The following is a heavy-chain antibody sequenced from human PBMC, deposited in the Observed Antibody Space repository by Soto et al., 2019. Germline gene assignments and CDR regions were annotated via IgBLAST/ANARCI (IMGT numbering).Heavy chain of an antibody. D-gene: IGHD3-16*01. CDR3: TRGTSGDQVDA. Sequence: QVQLQQSGPGLVQPSQTLSLTCTVYGDSISNVHYFWSWIRQSPDKGLEWIGHIYNGGSIYNNPALESRLNISVVTFKNQFALDLSSVSAADTAGYYCTRGTSGDQVDAWGHGTLVTVSS. CDR1: GDSISNVHYF. CDR2: IYNGGSI. J-gene: IGHJ5*01. V-gene: IGHV4-30-4*01.